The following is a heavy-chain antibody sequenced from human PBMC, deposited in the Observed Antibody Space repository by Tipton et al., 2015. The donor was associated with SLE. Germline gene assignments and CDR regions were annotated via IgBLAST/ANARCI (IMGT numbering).Heavy chain of an antibody. CDR3: ARDGHAVFGVVTPSYYMDV. J-gene: IGHJ6*03. CDR2: IWYDGSNK. CDR1: GFTFSSYG. D-gene: IGHD3-3*01. V-gene: IGHV3-33*01. Sequence: SLRLSCAASGFTFSSYGMHWVRQAPGKGLEWVAVIWYDGSNKYYADSVKGRFTISRDNSKNTLYLQMNSLRAEDTAVYYCARDGHAVFGVVTPSYYMDVWGKGTTVTVSS.